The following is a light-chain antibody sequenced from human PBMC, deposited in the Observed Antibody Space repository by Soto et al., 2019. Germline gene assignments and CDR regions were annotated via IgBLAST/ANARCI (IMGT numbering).Light chain of an antibody. CDR3: QQLNSYPQT. CDR2: AAS. J-gene: IGKJ1*01. V-gene: IGKV1-9*01. CDR1: QSVSIY. Sequence: DIVLTQSPATLSLTPEERATLSCRASQSVSIYLAWYQQKPGKAPKLLIYAASTLQSGVPSRFSGSGSGTEFTLTISSLQPEDFATYYCQQLNSYPQTFGQGTKVDIK.